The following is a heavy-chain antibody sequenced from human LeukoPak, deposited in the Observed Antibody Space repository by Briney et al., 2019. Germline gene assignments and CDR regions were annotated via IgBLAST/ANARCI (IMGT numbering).Heavy chain of an antibody. V-gene: IGHV4-39*07. CDR2: IYYSGST. CDR1: GGSISSSSYY. D-gene: IGHD6-13*01. Sequence: PSETLSLTCTVSGGSISSSSYYWGWIRQPPGKGLEWIGSIYYSGSTYYNPSLKSRVTISVDTSKNQFSLKLSSVTAADTAVYYCARFPSSSSWYFDYWGQGTLVTVSS. J-gene: IGHJ4*02. CDR3: ARFPSSSSWYFDY.